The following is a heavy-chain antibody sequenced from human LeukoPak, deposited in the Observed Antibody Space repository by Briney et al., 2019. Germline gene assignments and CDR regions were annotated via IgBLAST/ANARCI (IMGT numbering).Heavy chain of an antibody. CDR3: ARGYSYGNPGPLDY. CDR1: GYTFTSYD. V-gene: IGHV1-69*13. J-gene: IGHJ4*02. CDR2: IIPIFGTA. D-gene: IGHD5-18*01. Sequence: SVKVSCKASGYTFTSYDINWVRQAPGQGLEWMGGIIPIFGTANYAQKFQGRVTITADESTSTAYMELSSLRSEDTAVYYCARGYSYGNPGPLDYWGQGTLVTVSS.